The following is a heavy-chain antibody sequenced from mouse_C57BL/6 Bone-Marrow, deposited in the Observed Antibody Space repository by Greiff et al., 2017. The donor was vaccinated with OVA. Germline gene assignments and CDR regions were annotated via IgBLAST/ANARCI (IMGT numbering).Heavy chain of an antibody. CDR1: GFNINDDY. CDR3: TTRPVTTVVATDFDV. CDR2: IDPENGDT. Sequence: VQLQQSGAELVRPGASVKLSCTASGFNINDDYMHWVKQRPEQGLEWIGWIDPENGDTEYASKFQGKATITADKSSNTAYLQLSSLTSEDTAVYYGTTRPVTTVVATDFDVWGTGTTVTVS. V-gene: IGHV14-4*01. J-gene: IGHJ1*03. D-gene: IGHD1-1*01.